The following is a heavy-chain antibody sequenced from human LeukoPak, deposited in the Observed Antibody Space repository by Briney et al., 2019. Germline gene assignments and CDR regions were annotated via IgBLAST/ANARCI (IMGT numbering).Heavy chain of an antibody. CDR3: ARGGGVSSGGSLDY. CDR2: INHSGST. V-gene: IGHV4-34*01. CDR1: GGPFSGYY. Sequence: SETLSLTCAVYGGPFSGYYWSWIRQPPGKGVEWIGEINHSGSTNYNPSLKSRGTISVETSKNKFSLKLSSVTAADTAVYYCARGGGVSSGGSLDYWGQGTLVTVSS. D-gene: IGHD2-15*01. J-gene: IGHJ4*02.